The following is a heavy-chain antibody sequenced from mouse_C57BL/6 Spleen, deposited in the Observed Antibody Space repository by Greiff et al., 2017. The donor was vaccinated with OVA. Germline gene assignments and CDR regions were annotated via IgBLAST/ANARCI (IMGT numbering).Heavy chain of an antibody. CDR2: IYPRDGST. Sequence: VKLVESGPELVKPGASVKLSCKASGYTFTSYDINWVKQRPGQGLEWIGWIYPRDGSTKYNEKFKGKATLTVDTSSSTAYMELHSLTSEDSAVYFCARNYYGSSYDYYAMDYWGQGTSVTVSS. CDR1: GYTFTSYD. CDR3: ARNYYGSSYDYYAMDY. D-gene: IGHD1-1*01. V-gene: IGHV1-85*01. J-gene: IGHJ4*01.